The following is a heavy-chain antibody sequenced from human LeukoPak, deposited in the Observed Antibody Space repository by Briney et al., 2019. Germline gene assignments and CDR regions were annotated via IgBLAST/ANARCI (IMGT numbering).Heavy chain of an antibody. D-gene: IGHD3-16*02. CDR3: AKDIYDYFWGSFRYYPNYFDY. J-gene: IGHJ4*02. Sequence: GGSLRLSCAASGFTFSSYAMRWVRQAPGEGVEWVSAISGSGGSTYYADSVKGRFTISRDNSKKKLYMQMNRLRDEDTAVYFGAKDIYDYFWGSFRYYPNYFDYWGQGTLVTVSS. V-gene: IGHV3-23*01. CDR1: GFTFSSYA. CDR2: ISGSGGST.